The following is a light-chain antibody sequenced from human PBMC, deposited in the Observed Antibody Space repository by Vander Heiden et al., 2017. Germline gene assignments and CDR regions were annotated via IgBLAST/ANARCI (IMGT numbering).Light chain of an antibody. Sequence: DIQMTQSPSYVFASAGARVSITCRASQGINNWLVWYQQKPGKAPKLLIYATSNLYSGVPPRFSGSGSGTDFTLTISSLQPEDFATYYCEQTNSFPHTFGQRTKVEIK. CDR2: ATS. CDR3: EQTNSFPHT. V-gene: IGKV1-12*01. J-gene: IGKJ2*01. CDR1: QGINNW.